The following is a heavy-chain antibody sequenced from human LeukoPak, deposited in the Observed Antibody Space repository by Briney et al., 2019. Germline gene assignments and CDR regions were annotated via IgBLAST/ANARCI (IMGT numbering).Heavy chain of an antibody. D-gene: IGHD3-3*01. CDR2: ISGSGGST. CDR1: GFTFSSYA. J-gene: IGHJ4*02. Sequence: PGGSLRLSCAASGFTFSSYAMSWVRQAPGKGLEWVSAISGSGGSTYYADSVKGRFTISRDNSKNTLYLQMNSLRAEDTAVYYCAKDQDKRDFWSGYYLSDSFDYWGQGTLVTVSS. CDR3: AKDQDKRDFWSGYYLSDSFDY. V-gene: IGHV3-23*01.